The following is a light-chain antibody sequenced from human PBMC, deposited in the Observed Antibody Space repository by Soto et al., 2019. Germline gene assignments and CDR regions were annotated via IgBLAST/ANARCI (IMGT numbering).Light chain of an antibody. J-gene: IGKJ3*01. CDR2: DAA. CDR3: QQNSSAPFT. V-gene: IGKV1-39*01. Sequence: DIQMTQSPSTLSASVGDRVTIACRASQNINTYLNWYQQKPGKAPKLLMFDAASLQSGVPSRFSDSGSRTDFTLTITSLQPEDFATYYCQQNSSAPFTFGPGTKVDIK. CDR1: QNINTY.